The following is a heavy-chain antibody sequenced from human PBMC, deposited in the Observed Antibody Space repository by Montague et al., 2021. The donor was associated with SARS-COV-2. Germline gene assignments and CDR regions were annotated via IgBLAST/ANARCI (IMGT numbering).Heavy chain of an antibody. CDR2: IYYTGNT. V-gene: IGHV4-39*02. D-gene: IGHD3-22*01. J-gene: IGHJ3*01. Sequence: SETLSLTCTVSGGSITNNIDYWAWIRQPPGKGLEWTGSIYYTGNTYYNPSFKSRVTISVVTSKNHFTLKLSSVTAAETAVYYCARLKRYFDSSGSPSAFDFWGQGTKVTVSS. CDR3: ARLKRYFDSSGSPSAFDF. CDR1: GGSITNNIDY.